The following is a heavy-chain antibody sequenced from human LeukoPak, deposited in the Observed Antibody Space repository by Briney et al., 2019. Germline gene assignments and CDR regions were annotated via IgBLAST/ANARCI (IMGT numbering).Heavy chain of an antibody. V-gene: IGHV3-66*02. CDR3: ARSSGSYLYFDY. Sequence: GGSLRLSCAASGFTVSSSYMGWVRQAPGKGLEWVAVLYSAGTTYYADSVKGRFTISRDNSKNTLYLQMDSLRAEDTAVYYCARSSGSYLYFDYWGQGTLITVSS. J-gene: IGHJ4*02. CDR1: GFTVSSSY. D-gene: IGHD1-26*01. CDR2: LYSAGTT.